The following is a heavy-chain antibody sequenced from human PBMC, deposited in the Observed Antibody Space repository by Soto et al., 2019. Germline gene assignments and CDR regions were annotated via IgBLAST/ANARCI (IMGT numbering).Heavy chain of an antibody. V-gene: IGHV4-59*01. CDR3: ARGFDYYDSSGYPRI. Sequence: PSETLSLTCTVSGGSISSYYWSWIRQPPGKGLEWIGYIYYSGSTNYNPSLKSRVTISVDTSKNQFSLKLSSVTASDTAVYSCARGFDYYDSSGYPRIWGQGTMVTVSS. J-gene: IGHJ4*02. D-gene: IGHD3-22*01. CDR1: GGSISSYY. CDR2: IYYSGST.